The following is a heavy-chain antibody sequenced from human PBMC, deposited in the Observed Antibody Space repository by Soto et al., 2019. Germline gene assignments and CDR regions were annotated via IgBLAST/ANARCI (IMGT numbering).Heavy chain of an antibody. CDR1: GGSISRYY. CDR3: ARSNRGGFYNWFCP. Sequence: SETLSLSWTVSGGSISRYYWSWIQQPPGEVRGWIGYIYYSGSTNYNRARKSRVTIAVDTSKNQFALKLSCVTAAGTAVYYCARSNRGGFYNWFCPWGQGTLVTVS. D-gene: IGHD3-16*01. V-gene: IGHV4-59*01. J-gene: IGHJ5*02. CDR2: IYYSGST.